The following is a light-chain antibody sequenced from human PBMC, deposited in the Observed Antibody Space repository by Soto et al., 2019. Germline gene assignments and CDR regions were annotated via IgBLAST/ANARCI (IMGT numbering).Light chain of an antibody. CDR2: EVS. CDR1: SSDVGSYNF. J-gene: IGLJ3*02. V-gene: IGLV2-23*02. Sequence: QSALTQPASVSGSPGQSITISCTGTSSDVGSYNFVSWYQQHPGKAPKLMIYEVSKRPSGVSNRFSGSKSGNTASLTISGLPAEDEAEYYCCSYASRITWVFGGGTKFTVL. CDR3: CSYASRITWV.